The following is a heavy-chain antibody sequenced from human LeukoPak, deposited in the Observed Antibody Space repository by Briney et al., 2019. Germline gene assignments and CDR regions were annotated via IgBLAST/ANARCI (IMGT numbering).Heavy chain of an antibody. CDR1: GGSISSSSYY. CDR3: ARHRGSGSYYLYYFDY. D-gene: IGHD3-10*01. Sequence: SETLSLTCTVSGGSISSSSYYWGWIRQPPGKGLEWIGSIYYSGSTYYNPSLKSRVTISVDTSKNQFSLKLSSVTAADTAVYYCARHRGSGSYYLYYFDYWGQGTLVIDSS. CDR2: IYYSGST. J-gene: IGHJ4*02. V-gene: IGHV4-39*01.